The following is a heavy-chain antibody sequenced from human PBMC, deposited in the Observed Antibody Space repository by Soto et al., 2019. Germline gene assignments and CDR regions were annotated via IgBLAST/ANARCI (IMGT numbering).Heavy chain of an antibody. CDR2: ISWNSGSI. V-gene: IGHV3-9*01. Sequence: ESGGGLVQPGRSLRLSCAASGFTFDDYAMHWVRQAPGKGLEWVSGISWNSGSIGYADSVKGRFTISRDNAKNSLYLQMXXXXXEDXXXXXXXXXTSSFPDYFDYWGQGTLVTVSS. J-gene: IGHJ4*02. CDR1: GFTFDDYA. D-gene: IGHD2-21*01. CDR3: XXXTSSFPDYFDY.